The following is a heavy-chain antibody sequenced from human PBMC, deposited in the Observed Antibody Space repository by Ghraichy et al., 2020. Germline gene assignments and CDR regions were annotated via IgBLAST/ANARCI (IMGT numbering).Heavy chain of an antibody. CDR3: ARGTQWFYYYYGMDV. D-gene: IGHD2-8*01. Sequence: SETLSLTCAVYGGSFSGYYWSWIRQPPGKGLEWIGEINHSGSTNYNPSLKSRVTISVDTSKNQFSLKLSSVTAADTAVYYCARGTQWFYYYYGMDVWGQGTTVTVSS. CDR1: GGSFSGYY. V-gene: IGHV4-34*01. CDR2: INHSGST. J-gene: IGHJ6*02.